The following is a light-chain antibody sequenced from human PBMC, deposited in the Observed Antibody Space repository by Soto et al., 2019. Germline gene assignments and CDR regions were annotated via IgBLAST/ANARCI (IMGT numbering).Light chain of an antibody. CDR2: KVS. CDR1: QSIVYSDGNTY. Sequence: DVVMTQSPLSLPVTLGQPASISCRSSQSIVYSDGNTYLNWFQQRPGQSPRRLIYKVSNRDSGVPDRLSGSGSGTDFTLKISRVEAEDVGVYYCMQGTHWPPTFGGGTKVEIK. J-gene: IGKJ4*01. CDR3: MQGTHWPPT. V-gene: IGKV2-30*01.